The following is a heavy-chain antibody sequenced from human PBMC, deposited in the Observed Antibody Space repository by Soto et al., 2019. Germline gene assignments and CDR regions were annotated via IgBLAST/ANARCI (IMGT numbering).Heavy chain of an antibody. CDR1: RFTLSRYA. CDR2: ISYDGSNK. CDR3: ASKTRRGYSYGYLDY. J-gene: IGHJ4*02. V-gene: IGHV3-30-3*01. Sequence: GGSLRLSCAFSRFTLSRYAIHCVRQAPVKGLEWVAVISYDGSNKNYADSVKGRFTMSRDNSKNTLYLEMNSLRAEDTAVYYCASKTRRGYSYGYLDYWGQGTLVTVSS. D-gene: IGHD5-18*01.